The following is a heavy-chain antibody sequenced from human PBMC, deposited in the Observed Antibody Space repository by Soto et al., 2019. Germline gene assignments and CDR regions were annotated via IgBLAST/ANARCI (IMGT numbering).Heavy chain of an antibody. J-gene: IGHJ4*02. CDR2: IDPSGSQT. V-gene: IGHV5-10-1*01. Sequence: GQSLKISCKGSGYSFAGYWITWVRQKPGKGLEWMGRIDPSGSQTYYSPSFRGHVTISATKSITTVFLQWSSLRASDTAMYYCARQIYDSDTGPNFQYYFDSWGQGTPVTVSS. CDR3: ARQIYDSDTGPNFQYYFDS. D-gene: IGHD3-22*01. CDR1: GYSFAGYW.